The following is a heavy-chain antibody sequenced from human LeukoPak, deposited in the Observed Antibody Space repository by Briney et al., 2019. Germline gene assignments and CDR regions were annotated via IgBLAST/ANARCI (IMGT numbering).Heavy chain of an antibody. CDR3: AKAEGYDILPGLDC. Sequence: PGTSLRLSCAASGFTFSTFGMNWVRQAPGKGLEWVAVISYDGSTKHYADFVEGRFTISRDNPKNTLYLQMNSLRPGDTAVYYCAKAEGYDILPGLDCWGQ. D-gene: IGHD3-9*01. CDR2: ISYDGSTK. CDR1: GFTFSTFG. V-gene: IGHV3-30*18. J-gene: IGHJ4*02.